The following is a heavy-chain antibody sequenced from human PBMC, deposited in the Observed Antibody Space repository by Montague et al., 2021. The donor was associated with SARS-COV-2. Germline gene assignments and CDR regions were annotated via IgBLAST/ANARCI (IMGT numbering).Heavy chain of an antibody. CDR3: ASQLVPRRHFDY. Sequence: YRSLSWAASGFTFSSYGMHWVRQAPGKGLEWVAVIWYDGSNKYYADSVKGRFTISRDNSKNTLYLQMNGLRAEDTAVYYCASQLVPRRHFDYWGQGTLVTVSS. J-gene: IGHJ4*02. CDR2: IWYDGSNK. CDR1: GFTFSSYG. V-gene: IGHV3-33*01. D-gene: IGHD6-6*01.